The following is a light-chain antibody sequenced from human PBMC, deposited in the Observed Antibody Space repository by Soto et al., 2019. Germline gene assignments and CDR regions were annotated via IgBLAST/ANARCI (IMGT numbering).Light chain of an antibody. CDR2: DAS. CDR1: ESIDSW. Sequence: DIQMTQSPSTLASSLGDKITITCRASESIDSWLAWHQQKPGKAPKLLIYDASTLESGVPSRFSGSRSGTEFTLTISSLQPDDFATYYCQQYNSYSWTFGQGTKVDIK. J-gene: IGKJ1*01. V-gene: IGKV1-5*01. CDR3: QQYNSYSWT.